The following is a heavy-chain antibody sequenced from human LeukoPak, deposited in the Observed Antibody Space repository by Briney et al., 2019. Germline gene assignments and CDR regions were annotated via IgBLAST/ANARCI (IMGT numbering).Heavy chain of an antibody. CDR2: IYYSGST. CDR3: ARDTYYYDSSGYYYFSVGYPTFDY. V-gene: IGHV4-39*07. Sequence: PSETLSLTCTVSGGSISSSSYYWGWIRQPPGKGLEWIGSIYYSGSTYYNPSLKSRVTISVATSKNQFSLKLSSVTAADTAVYYCARDTYYYDSSGYYYFSVGYPTFDYWGQGTLVTVSS. D-gene: IGHD3-22*01. CDR1: GGSISSSSYY. J-gene: IGHJ4*02.